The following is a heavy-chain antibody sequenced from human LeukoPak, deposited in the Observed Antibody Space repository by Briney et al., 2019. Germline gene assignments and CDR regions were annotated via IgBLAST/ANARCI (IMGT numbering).Heavy chain of an antibody. CDR3: AKSPVHDFWSGPYFDY. CDR2: ISGSGSST. V-gene: IGHV3-23*01. CDR1: GLTLSNYG. Sequence: GGSLRLSCAVSGLTLSNYGMSWVRQAPGKGLEWVAGISGSGSSTYYADSVKGRFTISRDNSKNTLYLQMNSLRAEDTAVYYCAKSPVHDFWSGPYFDYWGQGTLVTVSS. J-gene: IGHJ4*02. D-gene: IGHD3-3*01.